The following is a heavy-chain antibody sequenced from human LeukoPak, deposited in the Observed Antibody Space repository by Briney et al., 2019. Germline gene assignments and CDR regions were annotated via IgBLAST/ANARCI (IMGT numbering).Heavy chain of an antibody. CDR1: GFGFSSYT. J-gene: IGHJ4*02. Sequence: PGVSLTLFCAPSGFGFSSYTMNWVRQAPGKGLEWVSSISGSTNYIYFADSVKGRFTISRVNAKNSLYLQKNSLRAEDTAVYYCARTYYYGSRSNDYWGQGTLVTVSS. CDR3: ARTYYYGSRSNDY. CDR2: ISGSTNYI. D-gene: IGHD3-10*01. V-gene: IGHV3-21*01.